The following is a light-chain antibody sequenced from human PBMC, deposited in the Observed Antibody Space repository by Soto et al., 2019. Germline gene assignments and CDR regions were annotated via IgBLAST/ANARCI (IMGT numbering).Light chain of an antibody. CDR2: DAS. CDR3: QQYTNWPRT. V-gene: IGKV3D-15*01. CDR1: QSLRSN. Sequence: GERATLACTASQSLRSNFLAWYQQKPGQAPRLLIYDASSRAAGIPDRFSGSGSGTDFTLTISSLQSEDSAVYYCQQYTNWPRTFGQGTRWIS. J-gene: IGKJ1*01.